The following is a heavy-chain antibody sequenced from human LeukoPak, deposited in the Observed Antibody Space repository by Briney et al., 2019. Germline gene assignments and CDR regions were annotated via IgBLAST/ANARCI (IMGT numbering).Heavy chain of an antibody. CDR2: IIPIFGTA. V-gene: IGHV1-69*05. J-gene: IGHJ5*02. CDR1: GGTFSSYA. D-gene: IGHD3-10*01. CDR3: ASEKGSGWYNWFDP. Sequence: SVKVSCKASGGTFSSYAISWVRQAPGQGLEWMGGIIPIFGTAIYAQKFQGRVTITTDESTSTAYMELSSLRSEGTAVYYCASEKGSGWYNWFDPWGQGTLVTVSS.